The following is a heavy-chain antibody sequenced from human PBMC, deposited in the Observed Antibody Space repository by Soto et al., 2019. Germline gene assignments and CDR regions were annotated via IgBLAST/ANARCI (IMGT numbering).Heavy chain of an antibody. CDR1: GYSFTSYW. D-gene: IGHD2-2*02. V-gene: IGHV5-10-1*01. CDR2: IDPSDSYT. Sequence: PGESLKISCKGSGYSFTSYWISWVRQMPGKGLEWMGRIDPSDSYTNYSPSFQGHVTISADKPISTAYLQWSSLKASDTAMYYCAMVVPAAINYYGMDVWGQGTTVTVSS. CDR3: AMVVPAAINYYGMDV. J-gene: IGHJ6*02.